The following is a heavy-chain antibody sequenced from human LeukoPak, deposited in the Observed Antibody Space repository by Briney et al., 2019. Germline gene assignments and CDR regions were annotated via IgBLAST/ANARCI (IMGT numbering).Heavy chain of an antibody. D-gene: IGHD3-10*01. CDR3: ARAHRYYGSGSYFFDY. J-gene: IGHJ4*02. V-gene: IGHV4-34*01. CDR1: GGSFSGYY. Sequence: SETLSLTCAVYGGSFSGYYWSWIRQPPGKGLEWIGEINHSGSTNYNPSLKSRVTISVDTSKNQFSLKLSSVTAADTAVYYCARAHRYYGSGSYFFDYWGQGTLVTVSS. CDR2: INHSGST.